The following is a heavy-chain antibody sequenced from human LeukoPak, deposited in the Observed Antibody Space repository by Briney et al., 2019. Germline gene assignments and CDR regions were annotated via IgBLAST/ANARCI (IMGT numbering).Heavy chain of an antibody. D-gene: IGHD4/OR15-4a*01. V-gene: IGHV4-59*08. Sequence: SDTLSLTCTVSGGSVSSFYWSWLRQPPGKELEWIGNVYNSGPTNYNPSLKRRVTISVDTSKNLLSLQLRSVTAADTAVYYCARHRFASVLILNHWGQGALWTLSS. CDR3: ARHRFASVLILNH. J-gene: IGHJ5*02. CDR2: VYNSGPT. CDR1: GGSVSSFY.